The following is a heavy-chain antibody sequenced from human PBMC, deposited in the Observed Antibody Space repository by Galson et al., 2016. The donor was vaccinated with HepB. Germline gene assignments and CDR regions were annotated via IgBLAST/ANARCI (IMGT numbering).Heavy chain of an antibody. CDR1: GFTCRNYS. J-gene: IGHJ6*04. CDR2: ISRSGDRT. V-gene: IGHV3-23*01. Sequence: SLRLSCAASGFTCRNYSMSWVRQAPGKVLEVVASISRSGDRTDYADSVKGRITSSRDNSKNTLSLQMNSLPADDTAIYYCVQGSNASPFWGKGTTVTDTS. CDR3: VQGSNASPF. D-gene: IGHD1-26*01.